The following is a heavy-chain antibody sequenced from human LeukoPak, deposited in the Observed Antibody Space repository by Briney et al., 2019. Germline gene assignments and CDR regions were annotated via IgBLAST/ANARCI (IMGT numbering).Heavy chain of an antibody. Sequence: PGGSLRLSCAASGFTFNDYAMYWVRQAPGKGLEWVTLISYDGYDKSYADSVRGRFTISRDNSRNTLYLQMNSLRAEDTAVYYCAKELGGSGYYFDAFDIWGQGTMVTVSS. D-gene: IGHD3-22*01. CDR3: AKELGGSGYYFDAFDI. V-gene: IGHV3-30-3*01. CDR2: ISYDGYDK. CDR1: GFTFNDYA. J-gene: IGHJ3*02.